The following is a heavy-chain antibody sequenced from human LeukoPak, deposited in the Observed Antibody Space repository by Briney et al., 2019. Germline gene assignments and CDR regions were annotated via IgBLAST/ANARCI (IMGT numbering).Heavy chain of an antibody. D-gene: IGHD3-22*01. V-gene: IGHV4-34*01. Sequence: PSETLSLTCAVYGGSFSSYYWSWIRQPPGKGLEWIGEINHSGSTNYNPSLKSRVTISVDTSKNQFSLKLSSVTAADTAVYYCARGGGSSGYYFDYWGQGTLVTVSS. CDR3: ARGGGSSGYYFDY. CDR1: GGSFSSYY. CDR2: INHSGST. J-gene: IGHJ4*02.